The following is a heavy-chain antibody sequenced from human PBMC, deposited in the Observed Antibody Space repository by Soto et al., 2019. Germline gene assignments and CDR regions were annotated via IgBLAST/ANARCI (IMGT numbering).Heavy chain of an antibody. CDR3: ERGDSISWYWYFDR. V-gene: IGHV1-8*01. CDR2: MNPNSGNT. Sequence: QVQLVQSGAEVKKPGASVKVSCKASGYTFTSYDINWVRQATGQGLEWMGWMNPNSGNTVDAQKFQGRVTMTRNTSISTAYMELSSMRSEATDVYYCERGDSISWYWYFDRWGRGTLVTVSS. J-gene: IGHJ2*01. D-gene: IGHD6-13*01. CDR1: GYTFTSYD.